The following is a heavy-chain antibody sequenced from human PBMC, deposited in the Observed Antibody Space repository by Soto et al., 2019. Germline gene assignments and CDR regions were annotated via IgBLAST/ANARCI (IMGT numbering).Heavy chain of an antibody. V-gene: IGHV3-23*01. CDR3: AKADGSGGICYDPNYGMDI. Sequence: PGGSLRLSCAASGFTFSSYALSWVRQAPGKGLEWVSAISGSGGSTYYADSVKGRFTISRDNSKNTLYLQMNSLRAEDTAVYYCAKADGSGGICYDPNYGMDIWGQGTTVTVSS. D-gene: IGHD2-15*01. J-gene: IGHJ6*02. CDR1: GFTFSSYA. CDR2: ISGSGGST.